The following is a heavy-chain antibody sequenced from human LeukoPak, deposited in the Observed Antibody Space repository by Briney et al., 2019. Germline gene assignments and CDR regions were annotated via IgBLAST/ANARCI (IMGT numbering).Heavy chain of an antibody. V-gene: IGHV3-9*01. CDR1: GFTFDDYA. CDR3: AKDRGVEMATIYDY. Sequence: GGSLRLSCAASGFTFDDYAMHWVRQAPGKGLEWVSGISWNSGSIGYADSVKGRFTISRDNAKNSLYLQMNSLRAEDTALYYCAKDRGVEMATIYDYWGQGTLVTVSS. J-gene: IGHJ4*02. CDR2: ISWNSGSI. D-gene: IGHD5-24*01.